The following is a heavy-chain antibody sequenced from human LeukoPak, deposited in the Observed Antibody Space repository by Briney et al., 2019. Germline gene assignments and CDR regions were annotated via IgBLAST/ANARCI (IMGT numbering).Heavy chain of an antibody. D-gene: IGHD4-11*01. V-gene: IGHV7-4-1*02. CDR2: IDTNTGNP. CDR1: GYTFISYA. J-gene: IGHJ4*02. Sequence: ASVKVSCKASGYTFISYAINWVRQAPGQGLEWMGWIDTNTGNPTYAQGFTGRFVFSLDTSVTTAYLEISTLKAEDTAIYYCARDVTTASFDYWGQGTLVTVSS. CDR3: ARDVTTASFDY.